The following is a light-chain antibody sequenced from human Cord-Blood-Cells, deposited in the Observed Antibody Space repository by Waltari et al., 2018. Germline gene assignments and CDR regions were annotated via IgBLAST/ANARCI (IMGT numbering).Light chain of an antibody. CDR3: QRSYSTPLT. Sequence: DIHITQSPSSLSASVGDRVTITCRPSQSISRYLNWQHQKPGKPPNLLIDAAHSLQSEVPSRFSGSGSETAFTLSISGLQPEAFATYYRQRSYSTPLTFGRGTKVEIK. V-gene: IGKV1-39*01. CDR2: AAH. J-gene: IGKJ4*01. CDR1: QSISRY.